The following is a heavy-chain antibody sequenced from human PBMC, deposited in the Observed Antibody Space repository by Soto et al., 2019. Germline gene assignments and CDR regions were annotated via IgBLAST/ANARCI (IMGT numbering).Heavy chain of an antibody. Sequence: QVQLVQSGAEVKKPGASVKVSCKASGYTFTGYYMHWVRQAPGQGLEWMGWINPNSGGTNYAQKFQGWVTMTRDTSISTAYMELSRLRSEDTAVYYCAREEGTEKKYYFDYWGQGTLVTVSS. CDR3: AREEGTEKKYYFDY. D-gene: IGHD3-10*01. V-gene: IGHV1-2*04. CDR1: GYTFTGYY. J-gene: IGHJ4*02. CDR2: INPNSGGT.